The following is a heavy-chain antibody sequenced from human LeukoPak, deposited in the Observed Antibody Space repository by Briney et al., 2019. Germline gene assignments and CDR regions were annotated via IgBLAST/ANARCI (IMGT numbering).Heavy chain of an antibody. CDR3: ARAVLPDNSVYRPFDY. D-gene: IGHD5/OR15-5a*01. Sequence: GGSLRLSCAASGFTFSSYGMHWVRQAPGKGLEWVANIKPDGSEIHYVGSVEGRFTISRDNAKNSVYLQMNSLSAEDTALYYCARAVLPDNSVYRPFDYWGQRTLVTVSS. J-gene: IGHJ4*02. CDR2: IKPDGSEI. CDR1: GFTFSSYG. V-gene: IGHV3-7*01.